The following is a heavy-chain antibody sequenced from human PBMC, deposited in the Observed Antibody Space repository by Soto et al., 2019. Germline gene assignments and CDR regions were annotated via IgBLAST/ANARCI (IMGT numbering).Heavy chain of an antibody. CDR1: GGTFSSYA. CDR3: ASSAPWIGGGEAMAI. J-gene: IGHJ3*02. V-gene: IGHV1-69*13. CDR2: IIPIFGTA. D-gene: IGHD5-12*01. Sequence: SVKVSCKASGGTFSSYAISWVRQAPGQGLEWMGGIIPIFGTANYAQKFQGRVTITADESTSTAYMELSSLRSEDTAVYYCASSAPWIGGGEAMAISVQGTIVTV.